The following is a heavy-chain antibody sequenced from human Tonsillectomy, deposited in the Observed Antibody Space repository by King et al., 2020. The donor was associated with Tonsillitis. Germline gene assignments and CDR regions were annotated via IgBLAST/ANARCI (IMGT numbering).Heavy chain of an antibody. J-gene: IGHJ5*02. Sequence: LQLQESGPGLVKPSETLSLTCIVSGGSISDTSYHWGWLRQPPGKGREWIGSIYYSGKTYYNSSLKSRVTILVDTSKNQFSLKLSSVTAADTAVYYCARDPGYSRGFDPWGQGTLVTVSS. CDR2: IYYSGKT. CDR3: ARDPGYSRGFDP. D-gene: IGHD3-22*01. V-gene: IGHV4-39*02. CDR1: GGSISDTSYH.